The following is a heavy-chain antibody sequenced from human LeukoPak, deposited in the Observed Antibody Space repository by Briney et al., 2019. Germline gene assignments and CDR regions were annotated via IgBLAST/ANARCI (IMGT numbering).Heavy chain of an antibody. CDR2: ICYRGST. J-gene: IGHJ4*02. CDR1: GGSISGYC. V-gene: IGHV4-59*01. D-gene: IGHD5-24*01. CDR3: ARGDGYNLY. Sequence: SETLPLTCTVSGGSISGYCWSWIRQPPGKGLEWIAYICYRGSTNYNPSLKSRVTISVDTSKNQFSLKLNSVTAADTAVYYCARGDGYNLYWGQGTLVTVSS.